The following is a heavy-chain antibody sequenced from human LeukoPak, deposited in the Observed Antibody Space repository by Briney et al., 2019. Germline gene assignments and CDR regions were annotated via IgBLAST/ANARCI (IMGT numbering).Heavy chain of an antibody. V-gene: IGHV3-74*01. Sequence: GGSLRLSCAASGFTFSSYWMHWVRQAPGKGLVWVSRINSDGSSTSYADSVKGRFTISRDNAKNSLYLQMNSLRAEDTALYYCAKDIAVAPMGAFDIWGQGTMVTVSS. D-gene: IGHD6-19*01. J-gene: IGHJ3*02. CDR2: INSDGSST. CDR3: AKDIAVAPMGAFDI. CDR1: GFTFSSYW.